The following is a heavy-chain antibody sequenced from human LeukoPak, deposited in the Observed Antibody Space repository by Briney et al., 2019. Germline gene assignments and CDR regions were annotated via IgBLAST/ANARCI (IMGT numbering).Heavy chain of an antibody. Sequence: SVKVSCKASGGTFTSYTISWVRQAPGQGLEWMGRIIPILGIANYAQKFQGRVTITADKSTSTAYMELSSLGSEDTAVYYCARAAYYYDSSGYYFDYWGQGTLVTVSS. V-gene: IGHV1-69*02. J-gene: IGHJ4*02. CDR1: GGTFTSYT. D-gene: IGHD3-22*01. CDR2: IIPILGIA. CDR3: ARAAYYYDSSGYYFDY.